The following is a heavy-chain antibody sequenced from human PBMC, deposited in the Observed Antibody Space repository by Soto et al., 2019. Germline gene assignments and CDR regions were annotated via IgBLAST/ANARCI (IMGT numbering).Heavy chain of an antibody. V-gene: IGHV4-39*07. D-gene: IGHD3-10*02. J-gene: IGHJ4*02. CDR2: ITHSGST. Sequence: SETLSLTCTVSGGSIYSSGYYWCWIRQPPGRGLEWIGEITHSGSTNYNPSLKSRVTISVDTSKNQFSLNLDSVTAADTAVYYCARSSVRGWSYWGQGTLVTVSS. CDR1: GGSIYSSGYY. CDR3: ARSSVRGWSY.